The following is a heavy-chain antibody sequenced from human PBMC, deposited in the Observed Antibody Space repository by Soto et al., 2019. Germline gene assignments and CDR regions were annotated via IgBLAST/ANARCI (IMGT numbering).Heavy chain of an antibody. J-gene: IGHJ4*02. CDR2: ISWNSGSI. CDR3: VKDKLYNNNWYLDY. V-gene: IGHV3-9*01. CDR1: GFTFDDYA. Sequence: EVQLVESGGTLVEPGRSLRLSCAASGFTFDDYAMHWVRQAPGKGLEWVARISWNSGSIGYADSVKGRFTISRDNAMNSLSLQMNSLRPEDTALYYCVKDKLYNNNWYLDYWCQGTLGTVSS. D-gene: IGHD6-13*01.